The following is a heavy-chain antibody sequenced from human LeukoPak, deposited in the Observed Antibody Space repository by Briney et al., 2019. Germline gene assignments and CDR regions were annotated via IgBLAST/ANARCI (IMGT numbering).Heavy chain of an antibody. Sequence: ASVKVSCKASGYTFTSYAMHWVRQAPGQRLEWMGWINAGNGNTKYSQEFQGRVTITRDTSASTAYMELSSLRSEDMAVYYCARGPGSKGYFDYWGQGTLVTVSS. J-gene: IGHJ4*02. CDR3: ARGPGSKGYFDY. D-gene: IGHD3-10*01. CDR1: GYTFTSYA. V-gene: IGHV1-3*03. CDR2: INAGNGNT.